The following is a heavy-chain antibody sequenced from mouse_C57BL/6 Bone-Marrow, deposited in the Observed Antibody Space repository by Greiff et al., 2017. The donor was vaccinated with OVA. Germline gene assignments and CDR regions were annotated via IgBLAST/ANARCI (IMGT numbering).Heavy chain of an antibody. CDR2: IYPGDGDT. J-gene: IGHJ2*01. CDR1: GYAFSSSW. Sequence: QVQLKESGPELVKPGASVKISCKASGYAFSSSWMNWVKQRPGTGLEWIGRIYPGDGDTNYNGKFKGKATLTADKSSSTAYMQLSSLTSEDSAVYFCARDSSGYVDYWGQGTTLTVSS. D-gene: IGHD3-2*02. V-gene: IGHV1-82*01. CDR3: ARDSSGYVDY.